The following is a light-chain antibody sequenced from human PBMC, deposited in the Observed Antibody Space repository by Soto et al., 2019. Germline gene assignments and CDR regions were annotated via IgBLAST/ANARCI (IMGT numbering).Light chain of an antibody. CDR2: DAS. Sequence: DIQMTQSPSTLSASVGDRVTITCRASQSINSWLAWYQQKPRKAPKLLIYDASRLQSGVPSRFSGSGSGTEFTLTIASLQPDDFATYFCQQYNSYSTFGQGTKVEIK. V-gene: IGKV1-5*01. CDR1: QSINSW. J-gene: IGKJ1*01. CDR3: QQYNSYST.